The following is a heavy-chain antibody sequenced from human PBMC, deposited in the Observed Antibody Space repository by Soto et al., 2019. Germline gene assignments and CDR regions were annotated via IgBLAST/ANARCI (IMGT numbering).Heavy chain of an antibody. J-gene: IGHJ4*02. V-gene: IGHV3-23*01. CDR1: GFTFGSYA. D-gene: IGHD6-19*01. Sequence: GGSLRLSCAASGFTFGSYAMNWVRQAPGKGLEWVSAISFGGGSTYYADSVKGRFTISRDNSKNTLYLQMTSLRAEDTAIYYCATDSFRSGIAVAGNYWGQGT. CDR3: ATDSFRSGIAVAGNY. CDR2: ISFGGGST.